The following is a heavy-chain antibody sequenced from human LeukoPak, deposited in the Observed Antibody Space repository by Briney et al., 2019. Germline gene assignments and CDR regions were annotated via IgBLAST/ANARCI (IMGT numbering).Heavy chain of an antibody. CDR1: GYSFTSYW. CDR2: IYPGDSDT. D-gene: IGHD6-6*01. J-gene: IGHJ4*02. V-gene: IGHV5-51*01. Sequence: GESLKISCKGSGYSFTSYWIGWVRQMPGKRLEWMGIIYPGDSDTRYSPSFQGQVTISADRSISTAYLQWSSLKASDTAMYYCFQASSSSFDYWGQGTLVTVSS. CDR3: FQASSSSFDY.